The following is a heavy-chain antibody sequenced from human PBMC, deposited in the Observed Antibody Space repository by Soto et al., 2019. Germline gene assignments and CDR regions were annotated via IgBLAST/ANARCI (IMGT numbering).Heavy chain of an antibody. CDR3: ATGHPVLPNWFDP. CDR1: GYTLTELS. V-gene: IGHV1-24*01. D-gene: IGHD3-10*01. Sequence: ASAKVSCKVSGYTLTELSMHWVRQAPGKGLEWMGGFDPEDGETIYAQKFQGRVTMTEDTSTDTAYMELSSLRSEDTAVYYCATGHPVLPNWFDPWGQGTLVTVSS. J-gene: IGHJ5*02. CDR2: FDPEDGET.